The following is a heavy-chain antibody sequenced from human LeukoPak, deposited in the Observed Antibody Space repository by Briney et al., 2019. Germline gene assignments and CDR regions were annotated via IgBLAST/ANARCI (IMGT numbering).Heavy chain of an antibody. D-gene: IGHD2-2*01. CDR3: ANSHCSINSCPHY. V-gene: IGHV3-30*18. J-gene: IGHJ4*02. Sequence: GRSLRLSCAASGFTFSSYGMHWVRQAPGKGLEWVAVNSYDGSNKYYADSVKGRFTISRDNSKNTLYLQMNSLRAEDTAVYYCANSHCSINSCPHYWGQGTLVTVSS. CDR1: GFTFSSYG. CDR2: NSYDGSNK.